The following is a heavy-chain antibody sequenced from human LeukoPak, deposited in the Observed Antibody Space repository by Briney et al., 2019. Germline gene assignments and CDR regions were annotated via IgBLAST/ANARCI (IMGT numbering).Heavy chain of an antibody. J-gene: IGHJ5*02. Sequence: GGSLRLSCAASGFTFSSYGMHWVRQAPGKGLEWVAFIRYDGSNKYYADSVKGRFTISRDNSKNTLYLQMNSLRAEDTAVYYCAETYSSSWYGNNWFDPWGQGTLVTVSS. CDR3: AETYSSSWYGNNWFDP. CDR1: GFTFSSYG. CDR2: IRYDGSNK. V-gene: IGHV3-30*02. D-gene: IGHD6-13*01.